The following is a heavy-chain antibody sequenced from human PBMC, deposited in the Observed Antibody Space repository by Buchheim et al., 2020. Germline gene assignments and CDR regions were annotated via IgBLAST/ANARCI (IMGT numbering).Heavy chain of an antibody. CDR1: GFTFSSYS. CDR3: ASGFLEWLLSFDY. Sequence: EVQLVESGGGLVKPGGSLRLSCAASGFTFSSYSMNWVRQAPGKGLEWVSSISSSSSYIYYADSVKGRFTISRDNAKKSLYLQMNSLRAEATAVYYCASGFLEWLLSFDYWGQGTL. J-gene: IGHJ4*02. CDR2: ISSSSSYI. D-gene: IGHD3-3*01. V-gene: IGHV3-21*01.